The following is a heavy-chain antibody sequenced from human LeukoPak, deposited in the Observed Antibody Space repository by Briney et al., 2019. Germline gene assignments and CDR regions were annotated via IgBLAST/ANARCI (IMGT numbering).Heavy chain of an antibody. CDR1: GYTFTGYY. V-gene: IGHV1-2*02. J-gene: IGHJ4*02. CDR3: ARMYSSSSSRFDY. CDR2: INPNSGGT. D-gene: IGHD6-6*01. Sequence: ASVKVSCKASGYTFTGYYMHWVRQAPGQGLEWMGWINPNSGGTSYAQKFQGRVTMTRDTSISTAYMELSRLRSDDTAMYYCARMYSSSSSRFDYWGQGTLVTVSS.